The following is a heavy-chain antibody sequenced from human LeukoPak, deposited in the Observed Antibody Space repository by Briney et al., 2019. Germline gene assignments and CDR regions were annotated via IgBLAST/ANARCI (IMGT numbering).Heavy chain of an antibody. CDR3: ARVYSSSSKAFDY. CDR1: GGSISSSNW. D-gene: IGHD6-13*01. CDR2: IYHSGST. V-gene: IGHV4-4*02. J-gene: IGHJ4*02. Sequence: SETLSLTCAVSGGSISSSNWWSWVRQPPGKGLEWIGEIYHSGSTNYNPSLKSRVTTSVDKSKNQFSLKLSSVTAADTAVYYCARVYSSSSKAFDYWGQGTLVTVSS.